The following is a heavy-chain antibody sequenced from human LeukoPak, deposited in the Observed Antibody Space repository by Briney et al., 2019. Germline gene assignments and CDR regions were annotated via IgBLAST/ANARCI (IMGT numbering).Heavy chain of an antibody. Sequence: GGSLRLSCAASGFTFSSSWMHWVRHPPGKGLVWVSYIKSDGTATTYADSVKGRFTIFRDNAKDTVYLQMNSLRAEDTGVYYCARDLSHGFYIWGQGTMVSVSS. CDR2: IKSDGTAT. V-gene: IGHV3-74*01. CDR1: GFTFSSSW. J-gene: IGHJ3*02. CDR3: ARDLSHGFYI.